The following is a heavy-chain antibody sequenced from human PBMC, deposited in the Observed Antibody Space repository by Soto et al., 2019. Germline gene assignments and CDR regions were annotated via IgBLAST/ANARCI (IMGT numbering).Heavy chain of an antibody. CDR2: ISGSGGST. Sequence: VGSLRLSCAASGFTFSSYAMSWVRQAPGKGLEWVSAISGSGGSTYYADSVKGRFTISRDNSKNTLYLQMNSLRAEDTAVYYCAKTEAPPKRITIFGVVTYPDYDAFDIWGQGTMVTVSS. V-gene: IGHV3-23*01. J-gene: IGHJ3*02. CDR1: GFTFSSYA. D-gene: IGHD3-3*01. CDR3: AKTEAPPKRITIFGVVTYPDYDAFDI.